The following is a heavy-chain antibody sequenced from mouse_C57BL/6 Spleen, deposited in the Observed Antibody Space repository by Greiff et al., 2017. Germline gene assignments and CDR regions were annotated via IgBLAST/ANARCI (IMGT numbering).Heavy chain of an antibody. D-gene: IGHD2-4*01. CDR1: GYTFTDYY. Sequence: QVQLQQSGPELVQPGASVKISCKASGYTFTDYYINWVKQRPGQGLEWIGWIYPGSGNTKYNEKFKGKATLTVDTSSSTAYMQLSSLTSEDSAVYFCARGVGIYYDYDVAWFAYWGQGTLVTVSA. CDR2: IYPGSGNT. J-gene: IGHJ3*01. V-gene: IGHV1-84*01. CDR3: ARGVGIYYDYDVAWFAY.